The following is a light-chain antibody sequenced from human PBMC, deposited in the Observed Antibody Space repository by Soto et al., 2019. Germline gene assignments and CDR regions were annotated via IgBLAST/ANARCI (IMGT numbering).Light chain of an antibody. CDR1: SSDVGGYNY. J-gene: IGLJ1*01. Sequence: QSALTQPPSASRSPGQSVTISCTGTSSDVGGYNYVSWYQQHPGKAPKLMIYEVSKRPSGVPDRFSGSKSGNTASLTVSGLRAEDEADYYCSSYAGSNNYVFGTGTKLTVL. V-gene: IGLV2-8*02. CDR2: EVS. CDR3: SSYAGSNNYV.